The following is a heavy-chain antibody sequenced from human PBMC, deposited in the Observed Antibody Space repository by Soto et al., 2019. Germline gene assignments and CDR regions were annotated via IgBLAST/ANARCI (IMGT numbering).Heavy chain of an antibody. CDR2: IRSSGSTI. Sequence: QVQLVESGLGLVKPGGSLRLSCAASGFTFSDYYMSWIRQAPGKGLGWVSYIRSSGSTIYYADSVKGRFTISRDNAKNSPYLQMNSLRAEDTAVYYCAREEDYGDPNDGGYAFDLWGQGTMVTVSS. D-gene: IGHD4-17*01. CDR1: GFTFSDYY. CDR3: AREEDYGDPNDGGYAFDL. V-gene: IGHV3-11*01. J-gene: IGHJ3*01.